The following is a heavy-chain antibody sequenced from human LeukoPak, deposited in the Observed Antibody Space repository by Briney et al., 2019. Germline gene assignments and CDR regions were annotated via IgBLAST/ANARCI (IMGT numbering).Heavy chain of an antibody. D-gene: IGHD6-13*01. CDR2: IWSDGSNQ. Sequence: GGSLRLSCAASGFSFSSFGMHWVRQAPGKGLEWVAVIWSDGSNQYYADSVRGRFTISRDNPKYTLYLQMNSLRVEDTAVYYCARGEYSSSWHSEYFQHWGQGTLVTVSS. V-gene: IGHV3-33*01. CDR3: ARGEYSSSWHSEYFQH. J-gene: IGHJ1*01. CDR1: GFSFSSFG.